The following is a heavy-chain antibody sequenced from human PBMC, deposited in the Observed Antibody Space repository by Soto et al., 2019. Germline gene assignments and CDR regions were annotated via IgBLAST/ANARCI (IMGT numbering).Heavy chain of an antibody. CDR1: GVTFSSYG. J-gene: IGHJ4*02. Sequence: QVQLVESGGGVVQPGRSLRLSCAASGVTFSSYGMHWVRQAPGKGLEWVAVISYDGRNKYYGDSVKGRFTISRDNSKHTLYLQMNSLRAEDTAVYYCAKDRLDLLDYGDYLSSLDYWGQGTLVTVSS. D-gene: IGHD4-17*01. CDR2: ISYDGRNK. CDR3: AKDRLDLLDYGDYLSSLDY. V-gene: IGHV3-30*18.